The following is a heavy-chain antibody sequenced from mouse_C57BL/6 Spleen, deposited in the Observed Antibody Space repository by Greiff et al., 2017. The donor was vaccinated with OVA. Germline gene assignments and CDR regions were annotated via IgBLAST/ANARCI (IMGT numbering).Heavy chain of an antibody. CDR3: ARLQDDYVAMEY. CDR1: GFNIKNTY. Sequence: VQLQQSVPELVRSGASLKVSCTASGFNIKNTYMHWVKQRSEQGLEWIVRIDPANGNTKYAPKFQGKATITADTSSNTAYLQLSSLTSEDTAYYYGARLQDDYVAMEYSSHRTPATDS. CDR2: IDPANGNT. J-gene: IGHJ4*01. V-gene: IGHV14-3*01.